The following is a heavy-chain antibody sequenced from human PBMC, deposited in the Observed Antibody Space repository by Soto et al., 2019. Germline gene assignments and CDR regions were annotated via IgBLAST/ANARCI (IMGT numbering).Heavy chain of an antibody. D-gene: IGHD3-10*01. CDR3: ARSSDYYGSGSDYNALDV. J-gene: IGHJ6*04. Sequence: SQTLSLTCAISGDSVSSNSAAWNWIRQPPSRGLEWLVRTFYRSMWNNDYAVSVKSRITINPVTSKNQFSLQLNSVTPEGAAVYYCARSSDYYGSGSDYNALDVWGKGTTVTVSS. V-gene: IGHV6-1*01. CDR2: TFYRSMWNN. CDR1: GDSVSSNSAA.